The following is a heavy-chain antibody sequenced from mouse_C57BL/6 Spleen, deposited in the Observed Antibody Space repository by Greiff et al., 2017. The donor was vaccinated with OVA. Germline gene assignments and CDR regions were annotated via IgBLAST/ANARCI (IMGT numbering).Heavy chain of an antibody. CDR3: ARRDGYDLVDY. D-gene: IGHD2-2*01. J-gene: IGHJ2*01. Sequence: QVQLQQSGPELVKPGASVKISCKASGYAFSSSWMNWVKQRPGKGLEWIGRIYPGDGDTNYNGKFKGKATLTADKSSSTAYMQLSSLTSEDSAVYFCARRDGYDLVDYWGQGTTLTVAS. CDR1: GYAFSSSW. CDR2: IYPGDGDT. V-gene: IGHV1-82*01.